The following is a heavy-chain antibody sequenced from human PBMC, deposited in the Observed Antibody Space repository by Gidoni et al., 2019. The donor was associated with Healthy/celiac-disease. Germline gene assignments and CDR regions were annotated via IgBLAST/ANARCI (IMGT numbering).Heavy chain of an antibody. J-gene: IGHJ4*02. CDR1: GFTFSSYG. CDR2: IRYDGSNK. V-gene: IGHV3-30*02. Sequence: QVQLVESGGGVVQPGRSLSLSCAASGFTFSSYGMHWVRQAPGKGLEWVAFIRYDGSNKYYADSVKGRFTISRDNSKNTLYLQMNSLRAEDTAVYYCAKETIWNYFGFDYWGQGTLVTVSS. D-gene: IGHD1-7*01. CDR3: AKETIWNYFGFDY.